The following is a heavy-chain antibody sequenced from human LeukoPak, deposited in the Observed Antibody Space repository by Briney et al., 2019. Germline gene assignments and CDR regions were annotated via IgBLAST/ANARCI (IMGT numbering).Heavy chain of an antibody. CDR2: IYYSGST. Sequence: SETLSLTCTVSGGSISSYYWSWIRQPPGKGLEWIGYIYYSGSTNYNPSLKSRVTISVDTSKNQFSLKLSSVTAADTAVYYCARREILWFGETYGMDVWGQGTTVTVSS. J-gene: IGHJ6*02. D-gene: IGHD3-10*01. CDR1: GGSISSYY. V-gene: IGHV4-59*08. CDR3: ARREILWFGETYGMDV.